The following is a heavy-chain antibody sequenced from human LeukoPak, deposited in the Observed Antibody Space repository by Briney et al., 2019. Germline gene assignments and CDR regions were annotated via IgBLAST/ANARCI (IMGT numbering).Heavy chain of an antibody. CDR3: ANGQSGYRYGYKYYYYIDV. V-gene: IGHV4-59*11. CDR1: GASISSHS. Sequence: PSETLSLTCTVSGASISSHSWSWVRQPPGKGLEWIGYISDSGSAKYNPSLKSRVNISLDTSKNQFSLNLSSVTAADTAVYFCANGQSGYRYGYKYYYYIDVWGKGTTVTVSS. J-gene: IGHJ6*03. CDR2: ISDSGSA. D-gene: IGHD5-18*01.